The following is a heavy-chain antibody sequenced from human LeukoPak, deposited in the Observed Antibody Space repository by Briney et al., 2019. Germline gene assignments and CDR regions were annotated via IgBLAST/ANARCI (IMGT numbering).Heavy chain of an antibody. CDR1: GGSISDYS. J-gene: IGHJ4*02. Sequence: SETLSLTCTVSGGSISDYSWSWIRQPPGKGLEWIGNIYYSGSANHNPSLKSRVTISRDTSKSQFSLKLTSVTTADTAVYYCARAGGVKTAALDLDYWGQGTLVTVSS. V-gene: IGHV4-59*01. CDR2: IYYSGSA. CDR3: ARAGGVKTAALDLDY. D-gene: IGHD6-25*01.